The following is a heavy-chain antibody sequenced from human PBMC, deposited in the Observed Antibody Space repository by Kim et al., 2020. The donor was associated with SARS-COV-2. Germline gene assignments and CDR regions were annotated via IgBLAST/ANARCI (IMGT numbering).Heavy chain of an antibody. J-gene: IGHJ3*02. CDR3: AKSHGGRKDYYDSSGYAFDI. Sequence: GGSLRLSCAASGFTFDDYAMHWVRQAPGKGLEWVSGISWNSGSIGYADSVKGRFTISRDNAKNSLYLQMNSLRAEDTALYYCAKSHGGRKDYYDSSGYAFDIWGQGTMVTVSS. CDR1: GFTFDDYA. V-gene: IGHV3-9*01. D-gene: IGHD3-22*01. CDR2: ISWNSGSI.